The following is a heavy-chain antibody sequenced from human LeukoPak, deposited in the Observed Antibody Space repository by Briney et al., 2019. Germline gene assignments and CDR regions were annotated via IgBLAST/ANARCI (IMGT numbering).Heavy chain of an antibody. V-gene: IGHV3-49*04. Sequence: QPGRSLRLSCTTSGFTFGDYAMSWVRQAPGKGLEWVSFIRRNAHGGTTEYAASVKGRFSSSRDDSKSIAYLQMNSLKTEDTAVYFCTRVTYYYDNSGYFHFDSWGQGSLVTVSS. J-gene: IGHJ4*02. D-gene: IGHD3-22*01. CDR3: TRVTYYYDNSGYFHFDS. CDR2: IRRNAHGGTT. CDR1: GFTFGDYA.